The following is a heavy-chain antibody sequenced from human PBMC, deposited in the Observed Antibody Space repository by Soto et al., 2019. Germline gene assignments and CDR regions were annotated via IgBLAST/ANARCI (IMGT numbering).Heavy chain of an antibody. CDR1: GFILGGYW. CDR3: GRGGGNFDQ. Sequence: EVQLVESGGGLVQPGGSLTLTCATSGFILGGYWMSWVRQAPGKGLEWVANIKQDGSNKYYMDSVKGRFAISRDNDKNSVYLQMTSLRAEDTAVYYCGRGGGNFDQWGQGTLVTVSS. J-gene: IGHJ4*02. CDR2: IKQDGSNK. D-gene: IGHD3-16*01. V-gene: IGHV3-7*04.